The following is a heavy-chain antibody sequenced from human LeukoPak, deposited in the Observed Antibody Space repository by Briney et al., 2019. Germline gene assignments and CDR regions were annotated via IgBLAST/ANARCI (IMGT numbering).Heavy chain of an antibody. J-gene: IGHJ6*02. CDR2: IYLYGTT. V-gene: IGHV4-4*02. CDR3: ARQKWEQQGRDYYFYGLDV. CDR1: AGSISSSNW. D-gene: IGHD1-26*01. Sequence: SETLALTCAVSAGSISSSNWWSWVRQSPVKGLEWIGEIYLYGTTNYNPSLKSRVTMSVDRSKNQFSLKLSSVTAADTAVYYCARQKWEQQGRDYYFYGLDVWGPGTTVTVSS.